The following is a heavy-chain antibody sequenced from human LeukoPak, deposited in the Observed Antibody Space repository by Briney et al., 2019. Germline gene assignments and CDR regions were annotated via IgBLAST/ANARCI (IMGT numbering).Heavy chain of an antibody. CDR2: IIPILGIA. D-gene: IGHD2-15*01. J-gene: IGHJ4*01. CDR1: GYTFTSYD. Sequence: VASVKVSCKASGYTFTSYDINWVRQATGQGLEWMGRIIPILGIANYAQKFQGRVTITADKSTSTAYMELSSLRSEDTAVYYCARDEIWAYFDYWGHGTLVTVSS. CDR3: ARDEIWAYFDY. V-gene: IGHV1-69*04.